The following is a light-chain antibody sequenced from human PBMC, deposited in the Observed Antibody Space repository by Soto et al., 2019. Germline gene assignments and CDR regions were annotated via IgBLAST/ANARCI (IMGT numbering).Light chain of an antibody. CDR1: QGIRNE. Sequence: DIQMTQSPYSLSASVGYKDTITCRASQGIRNELGWYQQKPGKAPKRLIYAASSLQSGVPSRFSGSGYGTEFTLTISSLQPEDFATYSCQQSYSTTWTFGQGTKVDIK. J-gene: IGKJ1*01. V-gene: IGKV1-17*01. CDR2: AAS. CDR3: QQSYSTTWT.